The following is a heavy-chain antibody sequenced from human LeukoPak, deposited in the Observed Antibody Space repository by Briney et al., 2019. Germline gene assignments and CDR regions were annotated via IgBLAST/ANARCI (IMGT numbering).Heavy chain of an antibody. V-gene: IGHV4-59*01. J-gene: IGHJ4*02. Sequence: SETRSVTCTVSGGSISSYYWSWIRQPPGKGLEWIGYIYYSGITNYNPSLKSRVTISVDTSKNQLSLKLSSVTAADTAVYFCARIPNYYGSGSYVDYWGQGTLVTVSS. D-gene: IGHD3-10*01. CDR1: GGSISSYY. CDR2: IYYSGIT. CDR3: ARIPNYYGSGSYVDY.